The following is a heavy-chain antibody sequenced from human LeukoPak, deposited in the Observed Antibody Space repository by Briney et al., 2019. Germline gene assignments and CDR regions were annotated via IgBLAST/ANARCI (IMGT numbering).Heavy chain of an antibody. Sequence: GASVKVSCKASGYTFTGYYMHWVRQAPGQGLEWMGWINPNSGGTNYAQKFQGRVTMTTDTSTSTAYMELRSLRSDDTAVYYCARDLWVSGYDGAFDIWGQGTMVTVSS. J-gene: IGHJ3*02. D-gene: IGHD5-12*01. CDR1: GYTFTGYY. V-gene: IGHV1-2*02. CDR3: ARDLWVSGYDGAFDI. CDR2: INPNSGGT.